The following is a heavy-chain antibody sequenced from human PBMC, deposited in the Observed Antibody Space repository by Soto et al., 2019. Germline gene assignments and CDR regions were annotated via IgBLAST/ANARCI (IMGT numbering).Heavy chain of an antibody. D-gene: IGHD6-19*01. J-gene: IGHJ3*02. CDR2: IYYSGST. CDR3: ARDSNRAVAGTGAFDI. Sequence: MSLTCTGSGGSIGSGGYYWSWIRQHPGKGLEWIGYIYYSGSTYYNPSLKSRVTISVDTSKNKFSLKLSSVTAEDTAVYYCARDSNRAVAGTGAFDIWGQGTMVTVSS. V-gene: IGHV4-31*03. CDR1: GGSIGSGGYY.